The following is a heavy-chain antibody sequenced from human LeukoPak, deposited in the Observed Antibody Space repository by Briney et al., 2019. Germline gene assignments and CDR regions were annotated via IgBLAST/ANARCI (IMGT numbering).Heavy chain of an antibody. V-gene: IGHV4-59*01. J-gene: IGHJ4*02. CDR1: GGSISSYY. D-gene: IGHD3-9*01. Sequence: SETLSLTCTVSGGSISSYYWSWIRQPPGKGLEWIGYIYYSGSTNYNPSLKSRVTISVNTSKNQFSLKLSSVTAADTAVYYCARTRYDILTGYYKGTLFGYWGQGTLVTVSS. CDR2: IYYSGST. CDR3: ARTRYDILTGYYKGTLFGY.